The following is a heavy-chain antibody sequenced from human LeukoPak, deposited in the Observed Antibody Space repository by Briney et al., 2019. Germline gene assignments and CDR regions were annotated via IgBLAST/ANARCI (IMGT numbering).Heavy chain of an antibody. V-gene: IGHV3-53*01. CDR3: ARDHSWYAGYYYGMDV. CDR1: GFTVSSNY. Sequence: GGCRRLSCAASGFTVSSNYMSWVRQAPGKGLEWVSVIYSGGSTYYADSVKGRFTISRDNSKNTLYLQMNSLRAEDTAVYYCARDHSWYAGYYYGMDVWGQGTTVTVSS. J-gene: IGHJ6*02. CDR2: IYSGGST. D-gene: IGHD6-13*01.